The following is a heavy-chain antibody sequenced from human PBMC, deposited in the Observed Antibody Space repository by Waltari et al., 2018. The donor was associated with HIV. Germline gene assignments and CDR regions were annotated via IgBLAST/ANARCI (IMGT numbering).Heavy chain of an antibody. V-gene: IGHV1-2*02. J-gene: IGHJ4*02. Sequence: QVQLVQSGAELKKPGASVEFSCRASGYSFTAYYVHWVRQAPGQGLQWMGGINPISGSTNIPLTFQGRITMTRDTSSGAVFMELRGLKFNDTALYYCARGESVSVSKIPPGYRFDFWGQGTLITVSS. D-gene: IGHD2-15*01. CDR3: ARGESVSVSKIPPGYRFDF. CDR1: GYSFTAYY. CDR2: INPISGST.